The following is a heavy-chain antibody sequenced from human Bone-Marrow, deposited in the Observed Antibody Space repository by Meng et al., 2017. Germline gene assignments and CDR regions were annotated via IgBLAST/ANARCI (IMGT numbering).Heavy chain of an antibody. Sequence: GESLKISCKGSGYSFTSYWIGWVRQRPGKGLEWMGIIYPGDSDTRYSTSFQGQVTISADKSINTAYLQWSSLKASDTAMYYCARQYQQLGTKRATTEGWDTGYGMDVWGQGTTVTVSS. CDR1: GYSFTSYW. V-gene: IGHV5-51*01. CDR2: IYPGDSDT. J-gene: IGHJ6*02. CDR3: ARQYQQLGTKRATTEGWDTGYGMDV. D-gene: IGHD6-13*01.